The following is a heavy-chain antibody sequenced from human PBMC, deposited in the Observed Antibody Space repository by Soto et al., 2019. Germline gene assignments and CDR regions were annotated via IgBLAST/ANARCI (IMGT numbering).Heavy chain of an antibody. CDR1: GGSISSYY. CDR2: IYYSGST. Sequence: SETLSLTCTVSGGSISSYYWSWIRQPPGKGLEWIGYIYYSGSTNYNPSLKSRVTISVDTSKNQFSLKLSSVTSADTAVYYCARGYDFWSGYYGYWGQGTLVTVS. D-gene: IGHD3-3*01. J-gene: IGHJ4*02. CDR3: ARGYDFWSGYYGY. V-gene: IGHV4-59*01.